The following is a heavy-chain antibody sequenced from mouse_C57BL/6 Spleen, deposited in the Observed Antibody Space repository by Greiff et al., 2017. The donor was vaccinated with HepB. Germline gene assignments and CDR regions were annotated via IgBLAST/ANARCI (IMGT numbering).Heavy chain of an antibody. Sequence: EVQLQQSGAELVRPGASVKLSCTASGFNIKDDYMHWVKQRPEQGLEWIGWIDPENGDTEYASKFQGKATITADTSSNTASLKLSSLTSEDTAVYYCTKDIYYGNCFDYWGQGTTLTVSS. CDR3: TKDIYYGNCFDY. CDR1: GFNIKDDY. CDR2: IDPENGDT. V-gene: IGHV14-4*01. D-gene: IGHD2-1*01. J-gene: IGHJ2*01.